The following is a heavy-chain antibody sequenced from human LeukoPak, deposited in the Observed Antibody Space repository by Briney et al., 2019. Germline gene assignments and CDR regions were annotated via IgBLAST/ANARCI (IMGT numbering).Heavy chain of an antibody. V-gene: IGHV3-23*01. CDR3: AKTEAPAAIRAGSDY. J-gene: IGHJ4*02. CDR1: GFVFNNYG. CDR2: ISNDGGGT. Sequence: GGSLRLSCAASGFVFNNYGLTWVRQAPGKGLEWVSAISNDGGGTTYADFVKGRFTTSRDNSNNTLYLQMNSLRAEDTAVYYCAKTEAPAAIRAGSDYWGQGTLVTVSS. D-gene: IGHD2-2*02.